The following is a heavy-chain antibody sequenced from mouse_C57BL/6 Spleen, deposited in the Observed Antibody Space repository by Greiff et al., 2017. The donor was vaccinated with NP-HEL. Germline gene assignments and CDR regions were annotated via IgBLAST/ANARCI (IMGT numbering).Heavy chain of an antibody. D-gene: IGHD1-1*01. V-gene: IGHV1-85*01. Sequence: VQLQQSGPELVKPGASVKLSCKASGYTFTSYDINWVKQRPGQGLEWIGWIYPRDGSTKYNEKFKGKATLTVDTSSSTAYMELHSLTSEDSAVYFCALITTVVAYYFDYWGQGTTLTVSS. CDR3: ALITTVVAYYFDY. CDR1: GYTFTSYD. J-gene: IGHJ2*01. CDR2: IYPRDGST.